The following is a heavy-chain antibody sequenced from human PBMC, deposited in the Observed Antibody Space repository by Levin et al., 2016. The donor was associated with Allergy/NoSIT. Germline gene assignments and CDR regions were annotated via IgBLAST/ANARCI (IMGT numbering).Heavy chain of an antibody. V-gene: IGHV1-8*01. CDR3: ARDRWLGRYYSV. Sequence: VRQAPGQGLEWMGWMNPNSGNTGYAQKFQGRVTMTRNTSISTAYMELNSLRVEDTAVYYCARDRWLGRYYSVWGQGTTVTVSS. J-gene: IGHJ6*02. CDR2: MNPNSGNT. D-gene: IGHD6-19*01.